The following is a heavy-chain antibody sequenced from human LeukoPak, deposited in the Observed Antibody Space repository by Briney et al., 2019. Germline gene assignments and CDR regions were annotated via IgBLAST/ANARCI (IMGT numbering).Heavy chain of an antibody. J-gene: IGHJ5*02. CDR3: TKRAEFGGFDP. V-gene: IGHV3-23*01. CDR1: GFTFTSYA. CDR2: ISDSGGST. Sequence: GGSLRLSCAASGFTFTSYAMSWVRQAPGKGLEWVSAISDSGGSTYYADSVKGRFTISRDNSNNTLYLQMNSLTAEDTAVYYCTKRAEFGGFDPWGQGTLVTVSS. D-gene: IGHD3-10*01.